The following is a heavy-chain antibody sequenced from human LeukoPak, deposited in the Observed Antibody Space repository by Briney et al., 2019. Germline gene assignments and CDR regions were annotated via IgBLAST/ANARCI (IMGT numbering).Heavy chain of an antibody. D-gene: IGHD3-16*01. V-gene: IGHV1-3*01. J-gene: IGHJ4*02. Sequence: ASVKVSCKASGYTFTSYAMHWVRQAPGQRLEWMGWINAGNGNTKYSQKFQGRVAITRDTSASTAYMELSSLRSEDTAVYYCARVGEAWGFDYWGQGTLVTVSS. CDR1: GYTFTSYA. CDR3: ARVGEAWGFDY. CDR2: INAGNGNT.